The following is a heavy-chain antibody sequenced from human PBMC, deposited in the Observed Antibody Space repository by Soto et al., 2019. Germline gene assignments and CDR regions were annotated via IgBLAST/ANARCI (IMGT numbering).Heavy chain of an antibody. CDR2: INHSGST. V-gene: IGHV4-34*01. CDR3: ARGEVIWFGETTHHMDV. Sequence: SETLSLTCAVYGGSFSGYYWSWIRQPPGKGLEWIGEINHSGSTNYNPSLKSRVTISVDTSKNQFSLKLSSVTAADTAVYYCARGEVIWFGETTHHMDVWGQGTTVTVYS. CDR1: GGSFSGYY. J-gene: IGHJ6*02. D-gene: IGHD3-10*01.